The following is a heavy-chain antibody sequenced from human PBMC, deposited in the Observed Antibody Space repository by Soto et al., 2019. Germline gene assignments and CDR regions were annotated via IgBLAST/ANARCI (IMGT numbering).Heavy chain of an antibody. CDR3: ARGLRKYYYDSSGYYYWPGGFDL. V-gene: IGHV4-34*01. J-gene: IGHJ2*01. CDR2: INHSGST. D-gene: IGHD3-22*01. Sequence: QVQLQQWGAGLLKPSETLSLTCAVYGGSFSGYYWSWIRQPPGKGLEWIGEINHSGSTNYNPSLKSRVTISVDTSKNQFSLKLSSVTAADTAVYYCARGLRKYYYDSSGYYYWPGGFDLWGRGTLVTVSS. CDR1: GGSFSGYY.